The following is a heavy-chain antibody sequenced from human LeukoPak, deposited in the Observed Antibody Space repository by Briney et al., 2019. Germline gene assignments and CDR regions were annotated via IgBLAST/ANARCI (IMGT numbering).Heavy chain of an antibody. CDR2: ISGSGGST. J-gene: IGHJ6*02. CDR3: AKSSISTYYYYGMDV. D-gene: IGHD2/OR15-2a*01. V-gene: IGHV3-23*01. CDR1: GFTFSSYA. Sequence: PGGSLRLSCAASGFTFSSYAMSWVRQAPGKGLEWVSAISGSGGSTYYADSVKGRFTISRDNSKNTLYLQMNSLRAEDTAVYYCAKSSISTYYYYGMDVWGQGTTVTVSS.